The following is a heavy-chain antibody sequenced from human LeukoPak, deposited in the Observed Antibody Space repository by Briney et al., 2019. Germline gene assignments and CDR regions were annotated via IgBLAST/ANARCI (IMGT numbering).Heavy chain of an antibody. CDR2: ISSGSNYI. CDR1: EFTFSRYN. J-gene: IGHJ3*02. Sequence: GGSLRLSCAASEFTFSRYNMNWVRQAPGKGLEWVSSISSGSNYIYYADSVKGRFTISRDNAKNSLYLQMNSLRAEDTAVYYCARDLSNIYSSSSDAFDIWGQGTMVTVSS. CDR3: ARDLSNIYSSSSDAFDI. V-gene: IGHV3-21*01. D-gene: IGHD6-6*01.